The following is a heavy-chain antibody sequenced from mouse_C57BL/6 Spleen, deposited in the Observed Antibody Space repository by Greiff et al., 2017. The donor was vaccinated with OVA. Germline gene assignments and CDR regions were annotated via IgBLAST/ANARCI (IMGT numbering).Heavy chain of an antibody. CDR2: IDPSDSYT. J-gene: IGHJ2*01. CDR3: ARYSYEDDLDY. Sequence: QVQLQQPGAELVMPGASVKLSCKASGYTFTSYWMHWVKQRPGQGLEWIGEIDPSDSYTNYNQKFKGKATFTVDTSSSTAYMQLSSLTSEDAAVYYCARYSYEDDLDYWGQGTTLTVSS. D-gene: IGHD2-12*01. CDR1: GYTFTSYW. V-gene: IGHV1-69*01.